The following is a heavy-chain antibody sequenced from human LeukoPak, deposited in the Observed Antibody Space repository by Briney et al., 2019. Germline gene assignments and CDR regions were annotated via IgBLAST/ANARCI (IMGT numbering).Heavy chain of an antibody. CDR1: GFTFSSYG. D-gene: IGHD3-22*01. CDR3: ALRTYYDSSAYYYLDY. J-gene: IGHJ4*02. CDR2: ISGSGGST. V-gene: IGHV3-23*01. Sequence: GGSLRLACAASGFTFSSYGMSWVRQAPGKGLEWVSAISGSGGSTYYADSVKGRFTISRDNSKNTLYLQMNSLRAEDTAVYYCALRTYYDSSAYYYLDYWGQGTLVTVSS.